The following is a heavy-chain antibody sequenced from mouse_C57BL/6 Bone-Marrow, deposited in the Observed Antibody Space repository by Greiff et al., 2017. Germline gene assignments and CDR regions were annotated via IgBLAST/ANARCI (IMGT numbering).Heavy chain of an antibody. CDR1: GFTFSDYY. J-gene: IGHJ3*01. Sequence: EVLLVEPEGGLVQPGSSMKLSCTASGFTFSDYYMAWVRQVPEKGLEWVANINYDGSSTYYLDSLKSRFIIARDNAKTILYLQMSSLKSEDTATYYCARGDWEFAYWGQGTLVTVSA. CDR2: INYDGSST. V-gene: IGHV5-16*01. D-gene: IGHD4-1*01. CDR3: ARGDWEFAY.